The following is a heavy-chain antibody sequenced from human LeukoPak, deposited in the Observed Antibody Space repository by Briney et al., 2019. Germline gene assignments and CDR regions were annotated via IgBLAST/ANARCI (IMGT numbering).Heavy chain of an antibody. CDR3: ARADRQQLVPNFDY. CDR1: GFTFSNYA. Sequence: GGSLRLSCAASGFTFSNYAMSWVRQAPGKGLEWVSAISGDGNTYYADSVKGRFTISRDNAKNSLYLQMNSLRAEDTAVYYCARADRQQLVPNFDYWGQGTLVTVSS. D-gene: IGHD6-13*01. J-gene: IGHJ4*02. V-gene: IGHV3-23*01. CDR2: ISGDGNT.